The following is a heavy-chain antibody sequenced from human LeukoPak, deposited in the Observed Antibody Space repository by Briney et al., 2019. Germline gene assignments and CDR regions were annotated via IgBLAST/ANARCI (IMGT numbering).Heavy chain of an antibody. CDR2: IYPGDSDT. CDR1: IDTFSNYW. J-gene: IGHJ3*02. Sequence: GESLKISCKSSIDTFSNYWIGWVRQLPGKGLEWMGIIYPGDSDTRYSPSSRGQVTISADKSVSTAYLQWSSLKASDTAMYYCARRGPTDAFDIWGQGTMVTVSS. D-gene: IGHD4-17*01. V-gene: IGHV5-51*01. CDR3: ARRGPTDAFDI.